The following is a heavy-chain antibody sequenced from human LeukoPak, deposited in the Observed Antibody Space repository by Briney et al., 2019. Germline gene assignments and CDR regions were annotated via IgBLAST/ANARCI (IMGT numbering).Heavy chain of an antibody. D-gene: IGHD7-27*01. J-gene: IGHJ4*02. CDR2: IYPGDSET. CDR3: ARQTGGNGIDY. V-gene: IGHV5-51*01. Sequence: GESLKICCKGSGYSFTNYWIGWGRQMPGKVLEWMGIIYPGDSETRYSPSFQGQVTISADKSISTAYLQWSSLKASDTAMYYCARQTGGNGIDYWGQGTLVTVSS. CDR1: GYSFTNYW.